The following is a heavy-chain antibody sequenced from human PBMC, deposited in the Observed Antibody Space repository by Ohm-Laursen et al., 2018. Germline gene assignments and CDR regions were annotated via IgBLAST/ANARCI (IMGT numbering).Heavy chain of an antibody. CDR1: GFTFSSFG. J-gene: IGHJ4*02. V-gene: IGHV3-33*03. D-gene: IGHD2-15*01. Sequence: SLRLSCAAFGFTFSSFGMHWVRQAPGKGLEWVAAIWYDGTYKYYEDSAMGRFTVSRDNSKNTLNLQMDSPRAEDTAVYYCAKGCSGGSCYDYWGQGTLVTVSS. CDR2: IWYDGTYK. CDR3: AKGCSGGSCYDY.